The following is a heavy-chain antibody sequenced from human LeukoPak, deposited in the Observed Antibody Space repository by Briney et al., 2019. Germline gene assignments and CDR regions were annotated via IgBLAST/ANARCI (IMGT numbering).Heavy chain of an antibody. D-gene: IGHD4/OR15-4a*01. CDR2: IRYDGSSK. Sequence: GGSLRLSCVASGFAFSTYGMHWVRQAPAKGLEWVAFIRYDGSSKYYADSVKGRFTISRDKSKNMLYLQMNSLRAEDTAMYYCAKDYGGPDYWGQGTLVTVSS. V-gene: IGHV3-30*02. J-gene: IGHJ4*02. CDR3: AKDYGGPDY. CDR1: GFAFSTYG.